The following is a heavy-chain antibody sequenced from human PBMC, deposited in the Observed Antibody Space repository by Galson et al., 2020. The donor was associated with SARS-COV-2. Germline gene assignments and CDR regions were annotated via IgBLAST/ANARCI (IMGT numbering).Heavy chain of an antibody. D-gene: IGHD1-1*01. J-gene: IGHJ6*02. CDR2: IRSKANSYAT. CDR1: GFTFSGSA. CDR3: TDWNDYYYYGMDV. V-gene: IGHV3-73*01. Sequence: GESLKISCAASGFTFSGSAMHWVRQASGKGLEWVGRIRSKANSYATAYAASVKGRFTISRDDSKNTAYLQMNSLKTEDTAVYYCTDWNDYYYYGMDVWGQGTTVTVSS.